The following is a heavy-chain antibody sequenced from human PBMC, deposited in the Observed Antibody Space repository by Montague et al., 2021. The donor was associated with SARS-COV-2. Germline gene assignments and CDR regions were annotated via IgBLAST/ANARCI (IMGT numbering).Heavy chain of an antibody. J-gene: IGHJ2*01. CDR3: ARHVYDILTGYYTYWDFDL. CDR2: IHYSGST. D-gene: IGHD3-9*01. Sequence: SETLSLTCTVSGGSISSSSYYCGWIRQPPGKGLEWIGSIHYSGSTYYHSSLKSRVTISVDTSKNQFSLKRCFLTAADTAVYYCARHVYDILTGYYTYWDFDLWGHGTLVTVSS. CDR1: GGSISSSSYY. V-gene: IGHV4-39*01.